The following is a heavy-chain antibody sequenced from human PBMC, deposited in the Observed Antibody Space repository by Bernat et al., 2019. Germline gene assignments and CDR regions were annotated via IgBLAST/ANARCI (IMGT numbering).Heavy chain of an antibody. J-gene: IGHJ6*02. CDR2: ITGDGSST. V-gene: IGHV3-74*01. CDR1: GFTLNTSW. Sequence: EVQLVETGGGLVQPGGSLRLSCAASGFTLNTSWMHWVRQAPGKGLVWVSRITGDGSSTIYADPVKGRFTNSRDNAKNTLYLQMNNLRAEDTAVYYCARDRSYTMDVWGQGTTVTVSS. CDR3: ARDRSYTMDV. D-gene: IGHD4-11*01.